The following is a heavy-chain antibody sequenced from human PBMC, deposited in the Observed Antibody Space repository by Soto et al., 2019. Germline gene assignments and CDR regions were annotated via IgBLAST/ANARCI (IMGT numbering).Heavy chain of an antibody. CDR3: AREVGAIYYYYGMDV. Sequence: ASVKVSCKASGYTFTSYGISWVRQAPGQGLEWMGWISAYNGNANYAQKLQGRVTMTTDTSTSTAYMELRSLRSDDTAVYYCAREVGAIYYYYGMDVWGQGTTVTVSS. CDR2: ISAYNGNA. CDR1: GYTFTSYG. D-gene: IGHD1-26*01. V-gene: IGHV1-18*01. J-gene: IGHJ6*02.